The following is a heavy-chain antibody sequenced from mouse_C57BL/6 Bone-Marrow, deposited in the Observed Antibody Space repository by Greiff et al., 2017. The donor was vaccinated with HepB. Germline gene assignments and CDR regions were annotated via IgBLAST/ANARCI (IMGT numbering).Heavy chain of an antibody. CDR2: ISSGSSTI. D-gene: IGHD5-1*01. V-gene: IGHV5-17*01. Sequence: EVKLVESGGGLVKPGGSLKLSCAASGFTFSDYGMHWVRQAPEKGLEWVAYISSGSSTIYYADTVKGRFTISRDNAKNTLFLQMTSLRSEDTAMYYCAVPGFAYWGQGTLVTVSA. CDR3: AVPGFAY. CDR1: GFTFSDYG. J-gene: IGHJ3*01.